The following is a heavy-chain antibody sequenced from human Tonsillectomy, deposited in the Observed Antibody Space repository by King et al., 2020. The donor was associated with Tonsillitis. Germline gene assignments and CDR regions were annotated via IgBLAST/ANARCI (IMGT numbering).Heavy chain of an antibody. D-gene: IGHD6-19*01. V-gene: IGHV3-7*04. Sequence: VQLVESGGGLVQPGGSLKLSCAASAVTFSSFWMSWVRQAPGKGLQWVATITPDGSEKYYAGSVKGRFTVSRDNAKNSLDLQMNSLRSEDTALYYCARDQAYTSFDYWGQGTLVTVSS. CDR3: ARDQAYTSFDY. CDR1: AVTFSSFW. CDR2: ITPDGSEK. J-gene: IGHJ4*02.